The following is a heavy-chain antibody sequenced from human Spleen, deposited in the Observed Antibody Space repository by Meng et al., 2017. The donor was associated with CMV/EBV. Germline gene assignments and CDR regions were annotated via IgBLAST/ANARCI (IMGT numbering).Heavy chain of an antibody. V-gene: IGHV3-33*06. Sequence: GESLKISCAASGFTFSSYGMHWVRQAPGKGLEWVAVIWHDGSNKYYGDSVKGRFTISRDNSKNTLYLQMSSLRAEDTAVYYCAKEGQLWHYGMDVWGQGTTVTISS. CDR3: AKEGQLWHYGMDV. D-gene: IGHD5-18*01. CDR2: IWHDGSNK. CDR1: GFTFSSYG. J-gene: IGHJ6*02.